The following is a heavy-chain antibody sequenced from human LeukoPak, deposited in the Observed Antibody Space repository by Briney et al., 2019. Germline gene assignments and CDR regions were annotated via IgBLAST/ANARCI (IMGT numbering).Heavy chain of an antibody. J-gene: IGHJ4*02. V-gene: IGHV1-2*02. CDR3: ARFTPLNSLLWFGELLQGVFDY. D-gene: IGHD3-10*01. Sequence: GASVKVSCKASGYTFTGYYMHWVRQAPGQGLEWMGWINPNSGGTNYAQKFQGRVTMTRDTSISTAYMELSRLRSDDTAVYYCARFTPLNSLLWFGELLQGVFDYWGQGTLVTVSS. CDR2: INPNSGGT. CDR1: GYTFTGYY.